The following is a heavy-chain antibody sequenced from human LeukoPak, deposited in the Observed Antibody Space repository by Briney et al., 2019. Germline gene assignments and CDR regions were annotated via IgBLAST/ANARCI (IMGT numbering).Heavy chain of an antibody. CDR1: GGSISSYY. CDR2: IYYSGST. Sequence: SETLSLTCTVSGGSISSYYWSWIRQPPGKGLEWIGYIYYSGSTNYNPSLKSRVTISVDTSKNQFSLKLSSVTAADTAVYYCARALRNGSGTYGMDVWGQGTTVTVSS. D-gene: IGHD3-10*01. CDR3: ARALRNGSGTYGMDV. V-gene: IGHV4-59*01. J-gene: IGHJ6*02.